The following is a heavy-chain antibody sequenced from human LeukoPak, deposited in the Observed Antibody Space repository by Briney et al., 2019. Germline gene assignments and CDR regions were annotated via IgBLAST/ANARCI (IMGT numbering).Heavy chain of an antibody. Sequence: SGTLSLTCAVSGGSISSSNWWSWVRQPPGKGLEWIGEIYHSGSTNYNPSLKSRVTISVDKSKNQFSLKLSPVTAADTAVYYCARALSSSWYYFDYWGQGTLVTVSS. D-gene: IGHD6-13*01. CDR3: ARALSSSWYYFDY. CDR2: IYHSGST. V-gene: IGHV4-4*02. CDR1: GGSISSSNW. J-gene: IGHJ4*02.